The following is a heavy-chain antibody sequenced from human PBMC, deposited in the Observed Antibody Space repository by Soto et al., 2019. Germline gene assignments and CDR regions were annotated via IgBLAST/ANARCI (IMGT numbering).Heavy chain of an antibody. D-gene: IGHD2-21*02. CDR2: IYWNHDK. J-gene: IGHJ4*02. Sequence: GPGPTLAKPTQTLTLTCTYSGFSLTTFGMGVGWIRQPRGKAPEWLALIYWNHDKRYSPSLENRLTIAKDTSKNLVVLTLTNVDPVDTATYYCVNSRDSSPSDYWGRGTLVTVSS. CDR3: VNSRDSSPSDY. V-gene: IGHV2-5*01. CDR1: GFSLTTFGMG.